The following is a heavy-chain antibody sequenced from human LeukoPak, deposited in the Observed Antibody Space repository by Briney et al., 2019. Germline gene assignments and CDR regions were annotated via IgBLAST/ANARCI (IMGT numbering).Heavy chain of an antibody. J-gene: IGHJ6*04. D-gene: IGHD2-2*01. CDR3: AKPIDCSSTICTGPMDV. Sequence: SETLSLTCAVYGGSFSGYYWSWIRQPPGKGPEWIGEIDHIGRTKYNPSLKSRLTISIDTSKKQFSLRLGSLTAADTAVYYCAKPIDCSSTICTGPMDVWGKGTTVTVSA. V-gene: IGHV4-34*01. CDR2: IDHIGRT. CDR1: GGSFSGYY.